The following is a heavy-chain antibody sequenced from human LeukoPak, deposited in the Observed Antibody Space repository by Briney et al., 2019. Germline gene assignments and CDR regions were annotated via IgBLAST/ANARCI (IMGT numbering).Heavy chain of an antibody. V-gene: IGHV5-51*01. CDR1: GYRFTNYW. D-gene: IGHD3-9*01. CDR3: ARQRNDILTGIDY. Sequence: KYGESLKISCKGSGYRFTNYWIGWVRQMPGKGLEWMGIIYPGDSETRYSPSFQGQVTISADKSISTAYLQWSSLKASDTAMYYCARQRNDILTGIDYWGQGTLVTVSS. CDR2: IYPGDSET. J-gene: IGHJ4*02.